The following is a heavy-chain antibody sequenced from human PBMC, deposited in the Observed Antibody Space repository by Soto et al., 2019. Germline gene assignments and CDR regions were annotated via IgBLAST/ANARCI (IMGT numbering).Heavy chain of an antibody. CDR1: AFTLSKFA. J-gene: IGHJ6*02. CDR2: TSKDGINT. CDR3: ARGNMDV. Sequence: QVQRVESGGGVVQPGRSLRLSCAASAFTLSKFAMHWVRQAPGKGLEWVAGTSKDGINTYYADSVKGRFTISRDNSKSTIYLQMNSLRTEDTALYYCARGNMDVWGQGTTVTVSS. V-gene: IGHV3-30-3*01. D-gene: IGHD1-1*01.